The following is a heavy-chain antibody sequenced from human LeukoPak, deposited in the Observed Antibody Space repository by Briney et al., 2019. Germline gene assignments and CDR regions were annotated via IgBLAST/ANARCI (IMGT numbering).Heavy chain of an antibody. CDR2: ISSSSSYI. D-gene: IGHD6-19*01. CDR3: ARDWMPSGSGWYDY. J-gene: IGHJ4*02. Sequence: PGGPLRLSCAASGFTFSSYSMNWVRQAPGKGLEWVSSISSSSSYIYYADSVKGRFTISRDNAKNSLYLQMNSLRAEDTAVYYCARDWMPSGSGWYDYWGQGTLVTVSS. V-gene: IGHV3-21*01. CDR1: GFTFSSYS.